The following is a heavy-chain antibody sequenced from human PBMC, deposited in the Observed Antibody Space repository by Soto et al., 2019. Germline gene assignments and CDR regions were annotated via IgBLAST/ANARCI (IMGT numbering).Heavy chain of an antibody. CDR1: GGTFSSYA. CDR3: ASANPSDYYYYGMDV. J-gene: IGHJ6*02. V-gene: IGHV1-69*01. CDR2: IIPIFGTA. Sequence: QVQLVQSGAGVKKPGSSVTVSCKASGGTFSSYAISWVRQAPGQGLEWMGGIIPIFGTANYAKKFQGRVTITADESTSTAYMELSSLRSEDTAVYYCASANPSDYYYYGMDVWGQGTTVTVSS. D-gene: IGHD6-6*01.